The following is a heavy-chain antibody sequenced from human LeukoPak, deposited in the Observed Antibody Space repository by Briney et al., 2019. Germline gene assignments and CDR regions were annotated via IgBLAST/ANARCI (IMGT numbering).Heavy chain of an antibody. V-gene: IGHV3-43*02. Sequence: GGSLRLSCAASGFTFDDYAMHWVRHAPGNGLTWVSLITGDGSNTYYAASVKGRFTISRDNAKNSLYLQMNSLSVEDTAVYHCGVSGGSSPGYWGQGTLVSVSS. CDR1: GFTFDDYA. CDR2: ITGDGSNT. D-gene: IGHD2-15*01. J-gene: IGHJ4*02. CDR3: GVSGGSSPGY.